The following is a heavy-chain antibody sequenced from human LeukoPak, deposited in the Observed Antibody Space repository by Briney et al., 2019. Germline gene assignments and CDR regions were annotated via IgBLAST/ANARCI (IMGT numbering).Heavy chain of an antibody. CDR2: IGNSGDNT. D-gene: IGHD6-19*01. Sequence: GGSLRLSCAASGFTFSSYSMSWVRQAPGKGLEWVSAIGNSGDNTYYADSVKGRFTISRDDAKNTLYLQMNSLRAEDTAVYYCARVASSVDDYWGQGTLVTVSS. V-gene: IGHV3-23*01. CDR3: ARVASSVDDY. J-gene: IGHJ4*02. CDR1: GFTFSSYS.